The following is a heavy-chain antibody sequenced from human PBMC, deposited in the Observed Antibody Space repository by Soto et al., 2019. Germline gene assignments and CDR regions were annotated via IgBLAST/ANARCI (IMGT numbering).Heavy chain of an antibody. CDR3: AHISWWPKGGFDY. Sequence: QITLKESGPTLVKPTQTLTLTCTFSGFSLSTSGVSVGWIRQPPGKALEWLALIYKNDDKRYSPSLKNRLTITEDTSKNQVVLTMTSMDPVDTATYYCAHISWWPKGGFDYWGQGTLVTVSS. D-gene: IGHD2-15*01. CDR1: GFSLSTSGVS. CDR2: IYKNDDK. J-gene: IGHJ4*02. V-gene: IGHV2-5*01.